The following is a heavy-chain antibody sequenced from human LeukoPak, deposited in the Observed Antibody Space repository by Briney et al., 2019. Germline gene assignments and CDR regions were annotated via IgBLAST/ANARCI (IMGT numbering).Heavy chain of an antibody. CDR2: IRYDGSKK. Sequence: GGSLRLSCAASGFTFSSYAMYWVRQAPGKGLEWVAFIRYDGSKKYYADSVKGRFTISRDNSRNTVYLQMNSLTSEDTAVYYCAKLLLETGGIGEEFDYWGQGTLVTVSS. CDR1: GFTFSSYA. J-gene: IGHJ4*02. CDR3: AKLLLETGGIGEEFDY. D-gene: IGHD1-26*01. V-gene: IGHV3-30*02.